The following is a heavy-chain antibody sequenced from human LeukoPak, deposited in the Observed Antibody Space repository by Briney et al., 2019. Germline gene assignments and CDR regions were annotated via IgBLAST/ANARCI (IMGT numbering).Heavy chain of an antibody. J-gene: IGHJ5*02. D-gene: IGHD3-16*01. V-gene: IGHV3-23*01. CDR1: GFDFNNYA. CDR2: ISGGGGHT. CDR3: ARVVDYVVLVGVVTGGWFDP. Sequence: GGSLRLSCAASGFDFNNYAMTWVRQAPGKGLEWLSVISGGGGHTYYADSVQGRFTISRDTSTNILYLQMNNLRVEDTAVYYCARVVDYVVLVGVVTGGWFDPWGPGTQATVSS.